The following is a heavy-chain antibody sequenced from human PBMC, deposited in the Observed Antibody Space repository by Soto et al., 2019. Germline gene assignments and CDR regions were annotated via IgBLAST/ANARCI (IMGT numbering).Heavy chain of an antibody. J-gene: IGHJ4*02. CDR2: ISNNGGST. D-gene: IGHD1-26*01. CDR3: VKGSYTGTYCVDYFEY. CDR1: GFPFSTYS. Sequence: GGSLRLSCSASGFPFSTYSMHWVRQSPGKGLKYVSGISNNGGSTYYADSVMGRFTISRDNSKNTLFLQVSSPRVEDTAVYFCVKGSYTGTYCVDYFEYWGQGPLVTVSS. V-gene: IGHV3-64D*06.